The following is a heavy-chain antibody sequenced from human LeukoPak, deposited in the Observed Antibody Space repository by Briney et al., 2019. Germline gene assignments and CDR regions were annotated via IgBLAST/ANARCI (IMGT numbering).Heavy chain of an antibody. D-gene: IGHD1-1*01. Sequence: PSETLSLTCAVSGYSISSGYYWGWIRRPPGKGLEWIGSIYHSGSTYYNPSLKSRVTISVDTSKNQFSLKLSSVTAADTAVYYCARDRGNNWNDVRWFDPWGQGTLVTVSS. V-gene: IGHV4-38-2*02. CDR2: IYHSGST. CDR3: ARDRGNNWNDVRWFDP. J-gene: IGHJ5*02. CDR1: GYSISSGYY.